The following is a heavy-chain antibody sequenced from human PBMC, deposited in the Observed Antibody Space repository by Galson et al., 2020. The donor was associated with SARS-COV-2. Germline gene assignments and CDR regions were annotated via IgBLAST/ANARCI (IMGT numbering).Heavy chain of an antibody. CDR2: ISYDGSNK. D-gene: IGHD6-19*01. V-gene: IGHV3-30*18. J-gene: IGHJ6*02. CDR1: GFTFSSYG. CDR3: AKDGSSGWYEYYYYGMDV. Sequence: PGGSLRLSCAASGFTFSSYGMHWVRQAPGKGLEWVAVISYDGSNKYYADSVKGRFTISRDNSKNTLYLQMNSLRAEDTAVYYCAKDGSSGWYEYYYYGMDVWGQGTTVTVSS.